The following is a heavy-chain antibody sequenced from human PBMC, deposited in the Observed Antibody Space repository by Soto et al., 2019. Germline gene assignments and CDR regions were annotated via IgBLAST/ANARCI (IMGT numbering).Heavy chain of an antibody. CDR1: GFSFSDYW. CDR3: VKDVGYCSSATCYSPRNHYFDS. CDR2: IKFDGSEK. V-gene: IGHV3-7*03. D-gene: IGHD2-2*01. Sequence: PGGSLRLSCVASGFSFSDYWMSWVRQAPGKGPEWVANIKFDGSEKQYVDSVRGRFSISRDNFRNSLFLQMNSLRAGDTAIYYCVKDVGYCSSATCYSPRNHYFDSWGQGTLVTVSS. J-gene: IGHJ4*02.